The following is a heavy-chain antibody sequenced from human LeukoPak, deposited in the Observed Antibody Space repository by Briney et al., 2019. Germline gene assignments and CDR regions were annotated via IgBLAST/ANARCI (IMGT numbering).Heavy chain of an antibody. D-gene: IGHD3-9*01. CDR1: GYTFTSYG. Sequence: ASVKVSCKASGYTFTSYGISWVRQAPGQGLEWMGWISAYNGNTNYAQKLQGRVTMTTDTSTSTAYMELRSLRSDDTAVYYCARDIPDILTGYYRRPFDYWGQGTLVTVSS. V-gene: IGHV1-18*01. J-gene: IGHJ4*02. CDR3: ARDIPDILTGYYRRPFDY. CDR2: ISAYNGNT.